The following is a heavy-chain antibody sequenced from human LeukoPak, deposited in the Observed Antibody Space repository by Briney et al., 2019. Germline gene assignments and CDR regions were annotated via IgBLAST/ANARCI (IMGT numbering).Heavy chain of an antibody. J-gene: IGHJ4*02. CDR2: IYSGGST. V-gene: IGHV3-53*01. Sequence: GGSLRLSCAASGFTVSSNYMSWVRQAPGKGLEWVSIIYSGGSTYCADSVKGRFTISRDNSKNTLYLQMNSLRAEDTAVYYCARGYCSGGSCYYFDYWGRGTLVTVSS. CDR3: ARGYCSGGSCYYFDY. CDR1: GFTVSSNY. D-gene: IGHD2-15*01.